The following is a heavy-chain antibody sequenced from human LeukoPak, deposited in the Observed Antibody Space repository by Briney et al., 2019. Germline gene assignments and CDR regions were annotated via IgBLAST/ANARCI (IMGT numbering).Heavy chain of an antibody. V-gene: IGHV3-11*04. CDR1: GFTFSDYY. D-gene: IGHD3-3*01. CDR2: ISSSGSTI. CDR3: ARERGTYYDFWSGYSNNWFDP. Sequence: PGGSLRLSCAASGFTFSDYYMSWIRQAPGKGLELVSYISSSGSTIYYADSVKGRFTISRDNAKNSLYLQMNSLRAEDTAVYYCARERGTYYDFWSGYSNNWFDPWGQGTLVTVSS. J-gene: IGHJ5*02.